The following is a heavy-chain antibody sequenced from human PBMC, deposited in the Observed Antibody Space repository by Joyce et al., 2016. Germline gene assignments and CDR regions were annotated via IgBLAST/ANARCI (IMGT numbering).Heavy chain of an antibody. J-gene: IGHJ4*02. CDR1: GYTLPELA. V-gene: IGHV1-24*01. CDR3: AINRYNWSYRNVLDF. D-gene: IGHD1-7*01. Sequence: QVQVVQSGAEVKKPGASMKVSCKVSGYTLPELAVHWVRQAPGKGLEWMRGFDREDDTPIYAQKFQGRLSMTEDTATDTAYMELDSLRSEDTAVYYCAINRYNWSYRNVLDFWGQGTLVTVSS. CDR2: FDREDDTP.